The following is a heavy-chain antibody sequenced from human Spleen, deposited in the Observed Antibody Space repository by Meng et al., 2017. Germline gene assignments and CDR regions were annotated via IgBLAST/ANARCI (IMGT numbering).Heavy chain of an antibody. Sequence: ASVKVSCKASGGTFSSYSISWVRQAPGQGLEWMGWISAYNGNTNYAQKLQGRATITKDTSTSKAYMELRSLRSDDTAVYYCARDRSIEFGIVDYWGHGTLVTVSS. D-gene: IGHD6-6*01. CDR3: ARDRSIEFGIVDY. CDR1: GGTFSSYS. CDR2: ISAYNGNT. V-gene: IGHV1-18*01. J-gene: IGHJ4*01.